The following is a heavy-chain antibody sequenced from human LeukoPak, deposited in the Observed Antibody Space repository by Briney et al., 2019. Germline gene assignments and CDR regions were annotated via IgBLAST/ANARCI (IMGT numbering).Heavy chain of an antibody. V-gene: IGHV3-48*03. CDR1: GFTLSSSE. D-gene: IGHD3-22*01. CDR2: ISRSGSTI. Sequence: GGSLRLSCAASGFTLSSSEMNWVRQAPGKGLEWVSYISRSGSTIFYADSVKGRFTISRDNAKNSVSLQMNSLRAEDTAVYYCARDLALYDSSGYYRPLEYFQHWGQGTLVTVSS. CDR3: ARDLALYDSSGYYRPLEYFQH. J-gene: IGHJ1*01.